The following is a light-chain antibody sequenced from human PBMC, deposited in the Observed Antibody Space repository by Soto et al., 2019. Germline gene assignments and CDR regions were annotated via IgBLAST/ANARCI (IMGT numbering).Light chain of an antibody. V-gene: IGKV1-5*01. Sequence: DIQMTQSPSTLSASVGDRVTITCRASQSISTWLAWYHQKPGKAPKLLISSASSLESGVPSRFSGSGSGTEFSLAVSSLQPDDFATYYCQQYNYYPYTFGGGTKLEIK. CDR2: SAS. CDR3: QQYNYYPYT. CDR1: QSISTW. J-gene: IGKJ2*01.